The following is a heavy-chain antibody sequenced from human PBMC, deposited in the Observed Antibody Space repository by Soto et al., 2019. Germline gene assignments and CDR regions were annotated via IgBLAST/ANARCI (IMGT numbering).Heavy chain of an antibody. CDR2: IKQDGSEK. CDR1: GFTFSSYW. D-gene: IGHD6-19*01. J-gene: IGHJ4*02. CDR3: ARVIAVAGTPFDY. V-gene: IGHV3-7*05. Sequence: VQLVESGGGLVQPGGSLRLSCAASGFTFSSYWMSWVRQAPGKGLEWVANIKQDGSEKYYVDSVKGRFTISRDNAKNSLYLQMNSLRAEDTAVYYCARVIAVAGTPFDYWGQGTLVTVSS.